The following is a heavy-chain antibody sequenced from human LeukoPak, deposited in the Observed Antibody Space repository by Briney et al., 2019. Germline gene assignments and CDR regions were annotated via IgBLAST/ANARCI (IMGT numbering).Heavy chain of an antibody. CDR3: AKAPPYYSDSSGYFQH. CDR2: ISWNSGII. D-gene: IGHD3-22*01. CDR1: GFTFDDSA. V-gene: IGHV3-9*01. Sequence: GRSLRLSCAVSGFTFDDSAMHWVRQVPGKGLEWVSGISWNSGIIDYADSVKGRFTISRDNAKNSLYLQMNNLRPDDTAFYYCAKAPPYYSDSSGYFQHWGQGTLVTVSS. J-gene: IGHJ1*01.